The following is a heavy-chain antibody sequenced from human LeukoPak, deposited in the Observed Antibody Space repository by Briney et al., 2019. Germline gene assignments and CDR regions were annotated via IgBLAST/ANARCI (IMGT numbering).Heavy chain of an antibody. D-gene: IGHD3-9*01. J-gene: IGHJ4*02. CDR3: ARGPLTVIQH. CDR2: ISYDGSNK. Sequence: GGSLRLSCAASGFTFSSYAMHWVRQAPGKGLEWVAVISYDGSNKYYADSVKGRFTISRDNSKNTLYLQMNSLRAEDTAVYYCARGPLTVIQHWGQGTLVTVSS. CDR1: GFTFSSYA. V-gene: IGHV3-30*04.